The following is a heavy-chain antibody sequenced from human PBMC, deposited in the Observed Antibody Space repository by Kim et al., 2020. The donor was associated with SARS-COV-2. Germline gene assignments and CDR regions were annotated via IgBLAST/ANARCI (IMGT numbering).Heavy chain of an antibody. CDR1: GFTFDDYA. CDR2: ISWDGGST. D-gene: IGHD5-18*01. V-gene: IGHV3-43D*03. CDR3: AKDILGDTAMVSFPDY. Sequence: GGSLRLSCAASGFTFDDYAMHWVRQAPGKGLEWVSLISWDGGSTYYADSVKGRFTISRDNSKNSLYLQMNSLRAEDTALYYCAKDILGDTAMVSFPDYWGQGTLVTVSS. J-gene: IGHJ4*02.